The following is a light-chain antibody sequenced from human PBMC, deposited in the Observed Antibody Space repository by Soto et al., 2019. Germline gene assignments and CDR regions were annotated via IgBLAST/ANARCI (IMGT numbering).Light chain of an antibody. CDR2: WAS. CDR3: QQYYNIPPT. V-gene: IGKV4-1*01. CDR1: QSVFFNSNNKNY. Sequence: DIVMTQSPDSLAVSLGERATINCKSSQSVFFNSNNKNYLAWYQQKPGQPPKLLIYWASTRESGVPDRFSGRGLGTDFTLTISSLQAEDVAVYYCQQYYNIPPTFGQGTKVEI. J-gene: IGKJ1*01.